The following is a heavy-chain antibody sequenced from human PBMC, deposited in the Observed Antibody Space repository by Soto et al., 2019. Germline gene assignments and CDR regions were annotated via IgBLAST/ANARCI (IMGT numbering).Heavy chain of an antibody. CDR2: ISGSGGST. J-gene: IGHJ4*02. CDR3: AKEVGYTYGYDYFDY. Sequence: EVQLLESGGGLVQPGGSLRLSCAASGFTFSSYAMSWVRQAPGKGLEWVSGISGSGGSTNYADSVKGRFTISRDNSKNTLYLQMNSLRAEDTAVYYCAKEVGYTYGYDYFDYWGQGTLVTVSS. D-gene: IGHD5-18*01. V-gene: IGHV3-23*01. CDR1: GFTFSSYA.